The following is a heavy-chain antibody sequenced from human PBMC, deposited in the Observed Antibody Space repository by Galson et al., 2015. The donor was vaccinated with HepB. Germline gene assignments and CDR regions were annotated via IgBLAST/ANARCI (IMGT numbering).Heavy chain of an antibody. Sequence: SVKVSCKASGYTFTSYAIHWVRQAPGQRLEWMGWINAGNGNTKYSQKFQGRVTITRDTSATTAYMELSSLTSEDTAVYYCARGSYGYSPLDYWGQGTLVTVSS. D-gene: IGHD5-18*01. CDR3: ARGSYGYSPLDY. CDR2: INAGNGNT. J-gene: IGHJ4*02. V-gene: IGHV1-3*01. CDR1: GYTFTSYA.